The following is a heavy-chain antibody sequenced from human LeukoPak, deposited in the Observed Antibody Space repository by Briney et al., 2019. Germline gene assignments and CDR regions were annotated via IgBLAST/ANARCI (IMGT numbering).Heavy chain of an antibody. V-gene: IGHV3-23*01. CDR1: GFTLRDYH. J-gene: IGHJ4*02. CDR2: IVGRRT. CDR3: TRHEPGSSWFN. D-gene: IGHD6-19*01. Sequence: GGSLRLSCAACGFTLRDYHMRWIRQAPGKGVELVSAIVGRRTHHVYSVKGGLTISRDNFKNPLNLQIHSLRAQDSAIYYCTRHEPGSSWFNWGQGTLVTVSS.